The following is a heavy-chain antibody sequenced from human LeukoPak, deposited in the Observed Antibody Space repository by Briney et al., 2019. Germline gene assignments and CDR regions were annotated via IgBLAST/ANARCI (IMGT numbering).Heavy chain of an antibody. CDR2: ILGSGGGT. V-gene: IGHV3-23*01. CDR3: ATTPGAYYYYHMDV. Sequence: PGGSLRLSCAASGFTFSTYVVTWVRQAPGKGLEWVSAILGSGGGTYYTDSVKGRFTISRDNSKNTLYLQMNSLRAEDTAVYYCATTPGAYYYYHMDVWGQGTTVTVSS. D-gene: IGHD3-10*01. J-gene: IGHJ6*02. CDR1: GFTFSTYV.